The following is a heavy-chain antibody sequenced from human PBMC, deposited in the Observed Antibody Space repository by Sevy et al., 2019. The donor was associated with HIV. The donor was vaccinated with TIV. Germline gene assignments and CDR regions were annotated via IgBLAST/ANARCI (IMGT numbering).Heavy chain of an antibody. J-gene: IGHJ4*02. Sequence: GGSLRLSCAASGFTFSDYAMHWVRQAPGKGLEWLSYISYDERDIYYLDSVRGRFSVSRDIVKRTLFLQMNDLRPEDTAVYYCARRDVNHQYLMDYWGQGILVTVSS. V-gene: IGHV3-30*03. CDR3: ARRDVNHQYLMDY. CDR1: GFTFSDYA. D-gene: IGHD2-8*01. CDR2: ISYDERDI.